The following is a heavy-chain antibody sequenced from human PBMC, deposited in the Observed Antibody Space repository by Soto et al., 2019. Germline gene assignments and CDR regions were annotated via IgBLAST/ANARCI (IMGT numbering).Heavy chain of an antibody. CDR3: AREVAMSGRTCHY. D-gene: IGHD2-15*01. CDR2: ITTTNGDT. CDR1: GFTFTSHH. V-gene: IGHV1-46*01. J-gene: IGHJ4*02. Sequence: QVRLVHSGAEVKRPGASVKLSCKTSGFTFTSHHMHWMRQAPGQGLEWMAIITTTNGDTANAQTIQGRDALTRDTSTSTVYVELFSLTSEDTAMDYCAREVAMSGRTCHYWGPGAQVTVSS.